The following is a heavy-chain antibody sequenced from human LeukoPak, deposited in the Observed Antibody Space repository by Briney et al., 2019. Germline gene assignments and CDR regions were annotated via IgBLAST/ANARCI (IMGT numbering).Heavy chain of an antibody. J-gene: IGHJ4*02. D-gene: IGHD5-18*01. CDR2: INPGDSDT. CDR3: ARRRVGYSYGEFDY. Sequence: GESLKISCKGSGYSFTTYWIGWVRQMPGKGLEWMGIINPGDSDTRYSPSFQGQVTISADKSISITYLQWTSLKASDTAMYYCARRRVGYSYGEFDYWGQGTLVTVSS. CDR1: GYSFTTYW. V-gene: IGHV5-51*01.